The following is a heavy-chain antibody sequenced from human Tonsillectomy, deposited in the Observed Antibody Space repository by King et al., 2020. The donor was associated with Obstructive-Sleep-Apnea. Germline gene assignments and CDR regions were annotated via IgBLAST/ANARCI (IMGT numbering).Heavy chain of an antibody. J-gene: IGHJ3*02. CDR1: GFTFHTYA. CDR2: VLYDGSNK. Sequence: VQLVESGGGVVQPGRSLRLSCAASGFTFHTYAMHWVRQAPGKGLEWVAIVLYDGSNKFYADSVKGRFTISRDNSNYTVYLQMNSLRAEDTAVYYCARGSGPGTPYHAFDIWGQGTMVTVSS. V-gene: IGHV3-30-3*01. CDR3: ARGSGPGTPYHAFDI. D-gene: IGHD1-14*01.